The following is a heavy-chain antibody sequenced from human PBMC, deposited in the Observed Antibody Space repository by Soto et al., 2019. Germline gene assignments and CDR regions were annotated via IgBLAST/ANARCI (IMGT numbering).Heavy chain of an antibody. CDR2: IDASGNT. CDR3: ARYSNNWFQTEGMDV. J-gene: IGHJ6*02. Sequence: PSETLSLTCTVSVASIPTYYWSWIRQPAGKGLEWIGRIDASGNTNYNPSLNSRVTMSIDTSKKQFSLKLTSVTAADTAIYYCARYSNNWFQTEGMDVWGQGTTVTVSS. V-gene: IGHV4-4*07. D-gene: IGHD6-13*01. CDR1: VASIPTYY.